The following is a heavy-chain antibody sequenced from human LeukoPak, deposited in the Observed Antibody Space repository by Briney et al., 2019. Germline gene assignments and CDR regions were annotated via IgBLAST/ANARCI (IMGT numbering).Heavy chain of an antibody. J-gene: IGHJ4*02. CDR1: GFTFSGSA. CDR2: IRSKANSYAT. Sequence: GGSLRLSYAASGFTFSGSAMHWVRQASGKGLEWVGRIRSKANSYATAYAASVKGRFTISRDDSKNTAYLQMNSLKTEDTAVYYCAKDYHRFWSGYYIFDYWGQGTLVTVSS. CDR3: AKDYHRFWSGYYIFDY. V-gene: IGHV3-73*01. D-gene: IGHD3-3*01.